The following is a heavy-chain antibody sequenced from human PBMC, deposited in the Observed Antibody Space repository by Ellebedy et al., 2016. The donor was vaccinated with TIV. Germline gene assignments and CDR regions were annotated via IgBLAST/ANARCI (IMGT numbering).Heavy chain of an antibody. CDR2: ISYDASKE. CDR1: EFNHA. J-gene: IGHJ3*02. V-gene: IGHV3-30*04. Sequence: PGGSLRLSCAPSEFNHAFHWVRQAPGMGLEGVAVISYDASKEDYADSVKGRFTISRDNSKNTLYLQMNSLRVEDTAVYYCARDLWFGEGDAFDIWGQGTMVTVSS. D-gene: IGHD3-10*01. CDR3: ARDLWFGEGDAFDI.